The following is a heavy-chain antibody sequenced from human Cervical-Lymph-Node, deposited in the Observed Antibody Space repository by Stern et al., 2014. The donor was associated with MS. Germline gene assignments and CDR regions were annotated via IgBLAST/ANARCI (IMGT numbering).Heavy chain of an antibody. CDR1: GFTFSNYG. Sequence: VQSGRSLRLSCAASGFTFSNYGMPWVRQAPGKGLEWLAVIWYDGKKKNYADSVKGRFTISRDNSKNTLFLQMSSLTAEDTALYYCARGNWNYEGMGYWGQGTLVTVSS. CDR2: IWYDGKKK. CDR3: ARGNWNYEGMGY. J-gene: IGHJ4*02. D-gene: IGHD1-7*01. V-gene: IGHV3-33*01.